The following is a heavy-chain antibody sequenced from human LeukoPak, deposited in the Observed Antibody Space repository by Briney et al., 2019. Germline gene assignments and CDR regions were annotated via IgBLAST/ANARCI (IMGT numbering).Heavy chain of an antibody. CDR3: ARVGDFWSGYILWRDYYYYMDV. J-gene: IGHJ6*03. V-gene: IGHV3-7*01. Sequence: GGSLRLSCAASGFTFSSYSMNWVRQAPGKGLEWVANIKQDGSEKYYVDSVKGRFTISRDNAKNSLYLQMNSLRAEDTAVYYCARVGDFWSGYILWRDYYYYMDVWGKGTTVTVSS. CDR1: GFTFSSYS. CDR2: IKQDGSEK. D-gene: IGHD3-3*01.